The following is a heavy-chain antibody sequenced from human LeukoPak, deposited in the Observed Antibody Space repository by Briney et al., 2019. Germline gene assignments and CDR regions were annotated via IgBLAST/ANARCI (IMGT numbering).Heavy chain of an antibody. Sequence: PGGSLRLSGAASGFTFSSHAMTWVRQAPGKGLEWVSAISDSGAYTHYADSVKGRFIISRDSSKNTLYLQMNSLRAEDTAVYYCAKEFYYDSSGFPSLYFDFCGQGTLVTVSS. CDR1: GFTFSSHA. CDR2: ISDSGAYT. D-gene: IGHD3-22*01. J-gene: IGHJ4*02. CDR3: AKEFYYDSSGFPSLYFDF. V-gene: IGHV3-23*01.